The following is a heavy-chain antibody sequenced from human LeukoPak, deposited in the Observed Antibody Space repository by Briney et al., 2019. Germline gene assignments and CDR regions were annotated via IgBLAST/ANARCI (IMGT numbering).Heavy chain of an antibody. D-gene: IGHD1-14*01. J-gene: IGHJ6*02. CDR2: VYYSGST. CDR3: ARGGTIKNGMDV. V-gene: IGHV4-59*01. Sequence: SETLSLTCTVSGGSISTYYWSWIRQPPGKGLEWIGYVYYSGSTNYNPSLESRVTISVDTSKNQFSLMLSSVTAADTAVYYCARGGTIKNGMDVWGQGTTVTVSS. CDR1: GGSISTYY.